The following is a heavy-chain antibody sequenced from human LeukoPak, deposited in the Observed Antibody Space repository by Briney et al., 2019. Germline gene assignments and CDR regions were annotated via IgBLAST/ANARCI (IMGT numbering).Heavy chain of an antibody. D-gene: IGHD3-22*01. CDR2: ISGSRGDT. CDR1: GFTFSRSA. Sequence: GGSLRLSCSASGFTFSRSAMSWVRQAAGKGLEWVSGISGSRGDTYYTDSVKGRFTISRDNSKTTVYLQMNSLRTEDTATYYCAKEGRLTVAAVVVENYFDYWGQGTPVTVSS. CDR3: AKEGRLTVAAVVVENYFDY. J-gene: IGHJ4*02. V-gene: IGHV3-23*01.